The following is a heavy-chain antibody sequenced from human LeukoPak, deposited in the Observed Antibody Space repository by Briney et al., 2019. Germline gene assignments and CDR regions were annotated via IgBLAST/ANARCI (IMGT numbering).Heavy chain of an antibody. CDR3: TKAQGGGNWFDP. CDR2: ITWNSGAV. D-gene: IGHD3-16*01. Sequence: GGSLRLSCAASGFTFSSYSMNWVRQAPGKGLEWVSGITWNSGAVGYADSVKGRFTISRDNAKNSLYLQMNSLRAEDTALYYCTKAQGGGNWFDPWGQGTLVTVSS. CDR1: GFTFSSYS. V-gene: IGHV3-9*01. J-gene: IGHJ5*02.